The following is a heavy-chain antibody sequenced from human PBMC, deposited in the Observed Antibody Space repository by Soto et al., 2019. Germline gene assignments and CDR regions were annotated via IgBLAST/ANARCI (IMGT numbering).Heavy chain of an antibody. D-gene: IGHD3-16*01. J-gene: IGHJ4*02. CDR3: ARAWGGYFDY. CDR1: GGSISSGGYY. CDR2: IYYSGST. V-gene: IGHV4-31*03. Sequence: QVQLQESGPGLVKPSQTLSLTCTVSGGSISSGGYYWSWIRQHPGKGLEWIGYIYYSGSTYYNPSLXXRVTLSVDTPKNQFPLKLSSVTAADTAVYSCARAWGGYFDYWGQGTLVTVSS.